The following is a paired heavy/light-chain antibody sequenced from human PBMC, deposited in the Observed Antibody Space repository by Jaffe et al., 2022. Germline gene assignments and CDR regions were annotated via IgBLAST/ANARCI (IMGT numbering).Heavy chain of an antibody. D-gene: IGHD3-16*02. J-gene: IGHJ3*02. V-gene: IGHV5-51*01. CDR3: ARQRDYIWGSYRPRGGADAFDI. CDR2: IYPGDSDT. Sequence: EVQLVQSGAEVKKPGESLKISCKGSGYSFTSYWIGWVRQMPGKGLEWMGIIYPGDSDTRYSPSFQGQVTISADKSISTAYLQWSSLKASDTAMYYCARQRDYIWGSYRPRGGADAFDIWGQGTMVTVSS. CDR1: GYSFTSYW.
Light chain of an antibody. V-gene: IGLV2-11*01. CDR3: CSYAGSYTLGV. CDR2: DVS. J-gene: IGLJ3*02. CDR1: SSDVGGYNY. Sequence: QSALTQPRSVSGSPGQSVTISCTGTSSDVGGYNYVSWYQQHPGKAPKLMIYDVSKRPSGVPDRFSGSKSGNTASLTISGLQAEDEADYYCCSYAGSYTLGVFGGGTKLTVL.